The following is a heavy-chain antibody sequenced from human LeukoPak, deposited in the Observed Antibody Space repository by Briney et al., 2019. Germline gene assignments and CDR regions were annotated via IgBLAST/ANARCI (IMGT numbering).Heavy chain of an antibody. D-gene: IGHD2-2*01. CDR3: ARGSSTSCFY. CDR1: GFTFNSYW. Sequence: GGSLRLSCAASGFTFNSYWMHWVRQAPGKGLVWVSRINTDGTSTNLADSVKSRFTISRDNAKNTLYLQMNSLRADDTAVYYCARGSSTSCFYWGQGTLVTVSS. J-gene: IGHJ4*02. CDR2: INTDGTST. V-gene: IGHV3-74*01.